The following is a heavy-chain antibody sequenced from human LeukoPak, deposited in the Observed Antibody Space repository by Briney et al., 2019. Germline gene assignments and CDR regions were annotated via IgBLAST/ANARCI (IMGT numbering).Heavy chain of an antibody. CDR3: ASSDFNDCSSTSCYYYYYYMDV. D-gene: IGHD2-2*01. J-gene: IGHJ6*03. V-gene: IGHV4-34*01. CDR1: GGSFSGYY. CDR2: INHSGST. Sequence: SETLSLTCAVYGGSFSGYYWSWIRQPPGKGLEWIGEINHSGSTNYNPSLKSRVTISVDTSKNQFSLKLSSVTAADTAVYYCASSDFNDCSSTSCYYYYYYMDVWGKGTTVTVSS.